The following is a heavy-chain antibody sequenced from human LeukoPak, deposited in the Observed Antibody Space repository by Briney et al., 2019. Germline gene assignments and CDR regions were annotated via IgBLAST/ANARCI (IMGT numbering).Heavy chain of an antibody. CDR1: GYTFTSYD. V-gene: IGHV1-8*01. CDR2: MNPNSGNT. Sequence: ASVKVSCKASGYTFTSYDINWVRQATGQGLEWMGWMNPNSGNTGYAQKFQGRVTMTRNTSISTAYMELSSLGSEDTAVYYCARGLGSFGYSWYFDLWGRGTLVTVSS. J-gene: IGHJ2*01. CDR3: ARGLGSFGYSWYFDL. D-gene: IGHD6-13*01.